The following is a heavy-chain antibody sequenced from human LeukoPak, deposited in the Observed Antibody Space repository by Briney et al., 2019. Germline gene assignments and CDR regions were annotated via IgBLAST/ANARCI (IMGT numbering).Heavy chain of an antibody. V-gene: IGHV1-58*02. CDR3: AGTPWFGELTLDY. CDR2: IVVGSGNT. Sequence: GASVKVSCKASGFTFTSSTIQGVRQARGQRLEWIGWIVVGSGNTNYAQKFQERVIITRDMSTTTVYMELSSLRSEDTAVYYCAGTPWFGELTLDYWGQGTLVTVSS. D-gene: IGHD3-10*01. CDR1: GFTFTSST. J-gene: IGHJ4*02.